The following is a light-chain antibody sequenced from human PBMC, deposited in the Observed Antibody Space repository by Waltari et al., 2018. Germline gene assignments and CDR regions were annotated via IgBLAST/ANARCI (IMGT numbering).Light chain of an antibody. CDR3: QQYNNYWT. CDR1: QSISTN. V-gene: IGKV3-15*01. Sequence: RATRSCRASQSISTNLAWYQQRPGQAPRLVIYGASTRATDVPARFSGSGSGTEFTLTISSLESEDFAVYYCQQYNNYWTFGQGTKVEIK. CDR2: GAS. J-gene: IGKJ1*01.